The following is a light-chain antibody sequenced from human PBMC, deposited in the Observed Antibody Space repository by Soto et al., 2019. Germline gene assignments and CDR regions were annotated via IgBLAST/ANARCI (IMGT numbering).Light chain of an antibody. CDR3: QQYDEWPQT. CDR2: GAS. V-gene: IGKV3-15*01. CDR1: QSVSSK. J-gene: IGKJ1*01. Sequence: EIVMTQYPATPSVSPGERVPLSFRASQSVSSKLVWYQQKPGQAPRLLIYGASTRATGIPARFSGSGSGTEFTLSISSLQSEDFALYYCQQYDEWPQTFGQGTKVDIK.